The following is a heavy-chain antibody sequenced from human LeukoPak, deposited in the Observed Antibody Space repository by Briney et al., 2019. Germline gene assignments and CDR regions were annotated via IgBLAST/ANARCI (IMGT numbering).Heavy chain of an antibody. D-gene: IGHD3-9*01. CDR1: GDSIDDSY. V-gene: IGHV4-59*01. Sequence: SETLSLTCTVSGDSIDDSYWSWIRQSPGKGLEWIGYISYSGSTNYNPSLKSRVTISFDTSKNQFSLRLTSVTAADTAVYYCARGSLRYDILTGELDYWGQGTLVTVSS. J-gene: IGHJ4*02. CDR3: ARGSLRYDILTGELDY. CDR2: ISYSGST.